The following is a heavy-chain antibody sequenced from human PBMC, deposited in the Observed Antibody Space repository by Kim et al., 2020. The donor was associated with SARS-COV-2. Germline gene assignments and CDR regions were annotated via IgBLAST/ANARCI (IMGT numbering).Heavy chain of an antibody. CDR3: ARDPATVMTTVTNFDY. D-gene: IGHD4-17*01. V-gene: IGHV1-69*04. Sequence: KFQGRVTITADKSTSTAYMELSSLRSEDTAVYYCARDPATVMTTVTNFDYWGQGSLVTVSS. J-gene: IGHJ4*02.